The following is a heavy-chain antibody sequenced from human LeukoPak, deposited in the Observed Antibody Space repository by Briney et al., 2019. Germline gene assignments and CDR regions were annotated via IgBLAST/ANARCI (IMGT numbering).Heavy chain of an antibody. V-gene: IGHV3-23*01. CDR1: GFTFSSYA. CDR2: LSGSGGNT. J-gene: IGHJ4*02. D-gene: IGHD3-22*01. Sequence: GGSLRLSCAASGFTFSSYAMSWVRQAPEKGLEWVSALSGSGGNTYYADSVKGRFTISRDNSKNTLYLQMNSLRAEDTAVYYCAKSCCESSGYSDYWGQGTLVTVSS. CDR3: AKSCCESSGYSDY.